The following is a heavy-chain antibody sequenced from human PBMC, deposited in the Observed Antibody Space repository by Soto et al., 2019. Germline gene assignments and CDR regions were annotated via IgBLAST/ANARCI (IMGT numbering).Heavy chain of an antibody. D-gene: IGHD1-26*01. CDR2: IIPIFWTA. Sequence: QVQLVQSGAEVKKPGSSVKVSCKASGGSFSSFAISWVRQAPGQGLEWMGGIIPIFWTANYAQKFQGRITITADKSTSTAYMEVRSLRSEDTAVYYCARGWETAGTTTPFAYWGQGTLVTVSS. CDR1: GGSFSSFA. CDR3: ARGWETAGTTTPFAY. V-gene: IGHV1-69*06. J-gene: IGHJ4*02.